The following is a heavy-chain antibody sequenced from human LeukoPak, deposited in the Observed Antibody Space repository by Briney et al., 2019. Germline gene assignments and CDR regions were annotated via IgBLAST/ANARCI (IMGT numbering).Heavy chain of an antibody. V-gene: IGHV3-21*04. J-gene: IGHJ4*02. CDR2: ISSSSSYI. CDR3: ARGGCSGGSCYLFDY. D-gene: IGHD2-15*01. Sequence: GGSLRLSCAASGFTFSSCSMNWVRQAPGKGLEWVSSISSSSSYIYYADSVKGRFTISRDNAKNSLYLQMNSLRAEDTAVYYCARGGCSGGSCYLFDYWGQGTLVTVSS. CDR1: GFTFSSCS.